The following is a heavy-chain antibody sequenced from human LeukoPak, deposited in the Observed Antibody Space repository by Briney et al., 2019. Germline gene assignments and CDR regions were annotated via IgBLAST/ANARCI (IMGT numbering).Heavy chain of an antibody. CDR1: GYSFTSYW. Sequence: GESLKISCKGSGYSFTSYWIGWVRHMPGKGLEWMGIIYPGDSDTRYSPSFQGQVTISADKSISTAYLQWSSLKASDTAMYYCARLPFCGGDCYPNWFDPWGQGTLVTVSS. CDR3: ARLPFCGGDCYPNWFDP. V-gene: IGHV5-51*01. J-gene: IGHJ5*02. CDR2: IYPGDSDT. D-gene: IGHD2-21*01.